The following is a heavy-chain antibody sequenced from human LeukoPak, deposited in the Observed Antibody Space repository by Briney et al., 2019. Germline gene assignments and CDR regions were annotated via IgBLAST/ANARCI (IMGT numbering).Heavy chain of an antibody. D-gene: IGHD3-10*01. CDR3: ARVISMVRGAHNWFDP. V-gene: IGHV4-39*01. J-gene: IGHJ5*02. CDR1: GGSISSYY. CDR2: IYYSGST. Sequence: SETLSLTCTVSGGSISSYYWGWIRQPPGKGLERIGSIYYSGSTYYNPPLKSRVTISVDTSKNQFSLKLSSVTAADTAVYYCARVISMVRGAHNWFDPWGQGTLVTVSS.